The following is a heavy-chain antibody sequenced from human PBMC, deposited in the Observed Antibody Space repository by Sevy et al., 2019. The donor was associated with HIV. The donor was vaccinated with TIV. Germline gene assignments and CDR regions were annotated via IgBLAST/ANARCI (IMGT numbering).Heavy chain of an antibody. V-gene: IGHV3-74*01. CDR2: INGDGSST. D-gene: IGHD2-21*01. CDR3: AKTSLGLWRGWFDP. CDR1: GFTFSSYL. J-gene: IGHJ5*02. Sequence: GGSLRLSCAASGFTFSSYLMHWVRQAPGKGLVWVSRINGDGSSTTYADSVKGRFTISRDNAKNTLYLQMNSLRAEDTAVYYCAKTSLGLWRGWFDPWGQGTLVTVSS.